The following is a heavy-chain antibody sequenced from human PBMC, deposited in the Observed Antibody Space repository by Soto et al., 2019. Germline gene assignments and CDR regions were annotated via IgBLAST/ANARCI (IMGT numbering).Heavy chain of an antibody. J-gene: IGHJ6*03. CDR2: INHSGST. CDR3: ATPRGYCSSTSCYGRGYYYYYMDV. V-gene: IGHV4-34*01. Sequence: SETLSLTCAVYGGSFSGYYWSWIRQPPGKGLEWIGEINHSGSTNYNPSLKSRVTISVDTSKNQFSLKLSSVTAADTAVYYCATPRGYCSSTSCYGRGYYYYYMDVWGKGTTVTVSS. CDR1: GGSFSGYY. D-gene: IGHD2-2*01.